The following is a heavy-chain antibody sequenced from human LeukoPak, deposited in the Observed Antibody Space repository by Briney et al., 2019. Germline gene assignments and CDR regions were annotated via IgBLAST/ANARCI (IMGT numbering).Heavy chain of an antibody. CDR3: ARDRTTMATASFDI. Sequence: SETLSLTCTVSGGSISSYYWSWIRQPAGKGLEWIGRIYTSGSTNYNPSLKSRVTMSVDTSKNQFSLKLSSVTAADTAVYYCARDRTTMATASFDIWGQGTMVTVSS. CDR2: IYTSGST. CDR1: GGSISSYY. D-gene: IGHD4/OR15-4a*01. V-gene: IGHV4-4*07. J-gene: IGHJ3*02.